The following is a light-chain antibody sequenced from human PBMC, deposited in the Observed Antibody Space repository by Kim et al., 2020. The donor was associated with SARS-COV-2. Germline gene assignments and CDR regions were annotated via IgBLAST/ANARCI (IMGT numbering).Light chain of an antibody. CDR3: QQYETYSWT. Sequence: DIQMTQSPSTLSASVGDRVTITCRASQSISSWLAWYQQKPGKAPEVLIYDASSLESGVPSRFSGSGSGTEFTLTISSLQPDDFATYHCQQYETYSWTFGQGTKVDIK. V-gene: IGKV1-5*01. CDR2: DAS. J-gene: IGKJ1*01. CDR1: QSISSW.